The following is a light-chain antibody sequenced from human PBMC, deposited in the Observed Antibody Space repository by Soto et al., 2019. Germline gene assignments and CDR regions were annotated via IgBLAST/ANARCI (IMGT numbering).Light chain of an antibody. CDR3: HQVKSYPHT. CDR1: QGIRDY. CDR2: AAS. Sequence: IQVTQSPSSLSASVGDRVTITCRASQGIRDYLGWYQQKPGKAPKLLIYAASRLQSGVQSRFSGIGFWTDFTLTISGLQHEDFANYYCHQVKSYPHTLGKGTKLEIK. V-gene: IGKV1-9*01. J-gene: IGKJ2*01.